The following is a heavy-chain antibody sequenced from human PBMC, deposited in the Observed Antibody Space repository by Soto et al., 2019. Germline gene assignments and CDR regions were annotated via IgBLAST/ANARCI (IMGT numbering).Heavy chain of an antibody. CDR3: ARIGLTTALL. J-gene: IGHJ4*02. CDR1: GGSINSGDYY. Sequence: SETLSLTCTVSGGSINSGDYYWSWIRQPPGKGLEWIGYIYYSGTTYYNPPLRSRVTISIDTSKNHFFLNLSSVTAADTAVYYCARIGLTTALLWGQGTLVTVSS. D-gene: IGHD4-17*01. V-gene: IGHV4-30-4*01. CDR2: IYYSGTT.